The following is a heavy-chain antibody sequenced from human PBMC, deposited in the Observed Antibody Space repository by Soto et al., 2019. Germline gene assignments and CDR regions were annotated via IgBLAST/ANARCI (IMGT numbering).Heavy chain of an antibody. J-gene: IGHJ3*02. CDR3: ASAQSAPFAERHAFDI. V-gene: IGHV4-31*03. Sequence: PSETLSLTCTVSGGSISSGGYYWSWIRQHPGKGLEWIGYIYYSGSTYYNPSLKSRVTISVDTSKNQFSLKLSSVTAADTAVYYCASAQSAPFAERHAFDIWGQGTMVTVSS. D-gene: IGHD3-10*01. CDR2: IYYSGST. CDR1: GGSISSGGYY.